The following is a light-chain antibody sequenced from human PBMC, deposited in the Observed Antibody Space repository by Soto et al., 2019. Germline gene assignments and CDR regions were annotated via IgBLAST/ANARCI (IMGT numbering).Light chain of an antibody. CDR2: DVS. J-gene: IGLJ3*02. Sequence: QSVLTQPRSVSGSPGQSVTISCTGTSSDVGGYNYVSWYQQHPGKAPKLMIYDVSKRPSGVPDRFSGSKSGNTASLTISGLQAEDEADYYCSSYTSSSTQVLGGGTKVTVL. V-gene: IGLV2-11*01. CDR3: SSYTSSSTQV. CDR1: SSDVGGYNY.